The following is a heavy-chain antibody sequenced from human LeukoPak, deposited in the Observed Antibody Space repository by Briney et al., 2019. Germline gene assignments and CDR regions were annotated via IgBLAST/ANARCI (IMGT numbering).Heavy chain of an antibody. D-gene: IGHD2-2*01. CDR1: GSTFASYD. J-gene: IGHJ6*02. Sequence: SVKVSCKASGSTFASYDINWVRQATGQGLEWMGRIIPILGIANYAQKFQGRVTITADKSTSTAYMELSSLRSEDTAVYYCARRDCSSTSCYGNYYYYGMDVWGQGTTVTVSS. V-gene: IGHV1-69*04. CDR3: ARRDCSSTSCYGNYYYYGMDV. CDR2: IIPILGIA.